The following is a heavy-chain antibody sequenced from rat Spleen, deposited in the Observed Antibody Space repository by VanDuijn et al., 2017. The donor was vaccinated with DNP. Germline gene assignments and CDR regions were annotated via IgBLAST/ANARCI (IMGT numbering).Heavy chain of an antibody. Sequence: EVQLVESGGGLVQSGRSLKLSCAASGFTFSDHNMAWVRQVPKEGLEWVASISFDGDSTYYRDSVKGRFTIYRDNAKNTLYLQMESLRSEDTATYSCSKDITRFNYGPNLFDNWGQGVMVTVSS. J-gene: IGHJ2*01. V-gene: IGHV5-20*01. CDR3: SKDITRFNYGPNLFDN. D-gene: IGHD1-3*01. CDR2: ISFDGDST. CDR1: GFTFSDHN.